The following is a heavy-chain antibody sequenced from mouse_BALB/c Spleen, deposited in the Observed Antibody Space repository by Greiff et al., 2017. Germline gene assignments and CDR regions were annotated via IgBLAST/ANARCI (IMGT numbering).Heavy chain of an antibody. CDR1: GFSLTSYG. CDR3: ARNGQLGLRWYYAMDY. Sequence: VQLQESGPGLVQPSQSLSITCTVSGFSLTSYGVHWVRQSPGKGLEWLGVIWSGGSTDYNAAFISRLSISKDNSKSQVFFKMNSLQANDTAIYYCARNGQLGLRWYYAMDYWGQGTSVTVSS. CDR2: IWSGGST. D-gene: IGHD3-2*01. J-gene: IGHJ4*01. V-gene: IGHV2-2*02.